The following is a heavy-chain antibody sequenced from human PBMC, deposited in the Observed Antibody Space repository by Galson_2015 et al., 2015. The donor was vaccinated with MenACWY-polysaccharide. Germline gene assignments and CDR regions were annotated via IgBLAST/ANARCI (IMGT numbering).Heavy chain of an antibody. Sequence: SLRLSCAASEFTFSKFAIHWVRQAPGKGLEWVSVISDDGSSKYYADSVKGRFTVSRDNYRNTLFLEMNNLRPDDTAVYFCARAQCTSCHLDYWGQGSLVTVAA. J-gene: IGHJ4*02. CDR1: EFTFSKFA. CDR2: ISDDGSSK. D-gene: IGHD2-2*01. V-gene: IGHV3-30-3*01. CDR3: ARAQCTSCHLDY.